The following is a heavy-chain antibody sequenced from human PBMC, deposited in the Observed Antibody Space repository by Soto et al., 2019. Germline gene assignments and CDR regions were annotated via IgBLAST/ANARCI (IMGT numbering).Heavy chain of an antibody. CDR1: GGTFSSYA. D-gene: IGHD3-22*01. V-gene: IGHV1-69*12. CDR2: IIPIFGTA. Sequence: QVQLVQSGAEVKKPGSSVKVSCKASGGTFSSYAISWVRQAPGQGLEWMGEIIPIFGTANYAQKFQGRVTITADESTSTPYVERSSLRSEDTAVFYWAEDGGLSGGYYPYWFHPGGRGPLVTVPS. CDR3: AEDGGLSGGYYPYWFHP. J-gene: IGHJ5*02.